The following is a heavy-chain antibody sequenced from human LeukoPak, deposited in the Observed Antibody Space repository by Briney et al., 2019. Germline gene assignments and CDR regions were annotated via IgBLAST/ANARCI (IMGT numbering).Heavy chain of an antibody. V-gene: IGHV1-46*01. CDR3: ASVPTEIEPTSTSQ. D-gene: IGHD2-2*01. Sequence: ASVKVSCKASGYSFTDHYMHWVRQAPGQGLQWMGIINANDGSTVYAQNVQGRVTLTRDTSTSTVYMELRGLRSDDTGVYFCASVPTEIEPTSTSQWGQGTPVTVSS. CDR1: GYSFTDHY. CDR2: INANDGST. J-gene: IGHJ4*02.